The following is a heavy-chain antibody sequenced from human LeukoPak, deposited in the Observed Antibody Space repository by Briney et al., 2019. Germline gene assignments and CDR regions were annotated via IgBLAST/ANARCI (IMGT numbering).Heavy chain of an antibody. J-gene: IGHJ4*02. D-gene: IGHD3-22*01. CDR2: IRYDGSNK. CDR1: GFTFSSYG. Sequence: GGSLRLSCAASGFTFSSYGMPWVRQAPGKGLEWVAVIRYDGSNKYYADSVKGRYTISRDNSKNTLDLQMYGLRAEETAVYYGAIRYYYDGSGYGFDYWGQGTLVTVSS. CDR3: AIRYYYDGSGYGFDY. V-gene: IGHV3-30*02.